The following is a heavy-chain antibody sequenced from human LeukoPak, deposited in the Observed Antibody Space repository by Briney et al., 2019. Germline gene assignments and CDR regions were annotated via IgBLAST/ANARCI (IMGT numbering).Heavy chain of an antibody. CDR3: ARVGVAAKSSRYFDY. D-gene: IGHD2-15*01. Sequence: SETLSLTCTVSGGSISSGDYYRSWIRQHPGKGLEWIGYIHYSGSTYYSPSLKSRVTISVDTSKKQFSLKLSSVTAADTAVYYCARVGVAAKSSRYFDYWGQGTLVTVSS. CDR1: GGSISSGDYY. J-gene: IGHJ4*02. CDR2: IHYSGST. V-gene: IGHV4-31*03.